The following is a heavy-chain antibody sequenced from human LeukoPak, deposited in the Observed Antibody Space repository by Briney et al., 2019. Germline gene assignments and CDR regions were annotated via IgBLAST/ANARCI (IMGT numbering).Heavy chain of an antibody. J-gene: IGHJ4*02. V-gene: IGHV3-43*02. CDR2: ISGDGGST. Sequence: PGGSLRLSCAASGFTFDDYAMHWVRQAPGKGPEWVSFISGDGGSTYYADSVKGRFTISRDNSKNSLYLQMNSLRTEDTALYYCAKDIATSSGFDYWGQGTLVTVSS. D-gene: IGHD6-19*01. CDR3: AKDIATSSGFDY. CDR1: GFTFDDYA.